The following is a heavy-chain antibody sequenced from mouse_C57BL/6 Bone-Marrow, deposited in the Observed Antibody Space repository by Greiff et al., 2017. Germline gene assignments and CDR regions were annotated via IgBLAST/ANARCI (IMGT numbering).Heavy chain of an antibody. CDR3: AREGISYYGSSYGYFDV. CDR2: ISDGGSYT. D-gene: IGHD1-1*01. Sequence: EVKLMESGGGLVKPGGSLKLSCAASGFTFSSYAMSWVRQTPEKRLEWVATISDGGSYTYYPDNVKGRFTISRDNAKNNLYLQMSHLKSEDTAMYYCAREGISYYGSSYGYFDVWGTGTTVTVSS. CDR1: GFTFSSYA. V-gene: IGHV5-4*01. J-gene: IGHJ1*03.